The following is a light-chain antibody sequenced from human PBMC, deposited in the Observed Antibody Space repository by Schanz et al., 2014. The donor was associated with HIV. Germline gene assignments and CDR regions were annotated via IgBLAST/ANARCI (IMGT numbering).Light chain of an antibody. Sequence: EIVLTQSPGTLSVSPGERATLSCRASQTVSSHFLAWYQQKPGQAPRLLIFAASKRATGTPDRFSGSGSGTDFTLTISRLEPEDFAVYYCQQYGSSPFTFGPGTKVDIK. CDR3: QQYGSSPFT. J-gene: IGKJ3*01. CDR2: AAS. V-gene: IGKV3-20*01. CDR1: QTVSSHF.